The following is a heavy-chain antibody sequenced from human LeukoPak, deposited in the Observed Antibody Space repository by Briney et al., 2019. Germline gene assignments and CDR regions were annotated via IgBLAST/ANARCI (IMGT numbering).Heavy chain of an antibody. CDR1: GFTFSSYA. J-gene: IGHJ4*02. V-gene: IGHV3-23*01. D-gene: IGHD6-19*01. CDR2: IGGSGGTT. Sequence: GGSLRLSCAASGFTFSSYAMTWVRQAPGKGLECVSGIGGSGGTTNYTDSVKGRFTISRDNSKNMLYLQMSSLRAEDTALYYCAKGNSSGWDYYFDSWGRGTLVFVSS. CDR3: AKGNSSGWDYYFDS.